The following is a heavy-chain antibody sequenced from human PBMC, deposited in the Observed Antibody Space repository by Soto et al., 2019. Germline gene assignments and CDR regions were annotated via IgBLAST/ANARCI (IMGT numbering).Heavy chain of an antibody. CDR2: ISASGVST. CDR3: AKDPRLQPRAAAGQQLATQPLDY. V-gene: IGHV3-23*01. CDR1: GFSFSSYA. J-gene: IGHJ4*02. Sequence: GGSLRLSCSASGFSFSSYAMGWVRQAPGKGLEWVSTISASGVSTYHADSVQGRFTVSRDNSKNTLYLQMNSLRAEDTAVYYCAKDPRLQPRAAAGQQLATQPLDYWGQRTMVTVSS. D-gene: IGHD6-13*01.